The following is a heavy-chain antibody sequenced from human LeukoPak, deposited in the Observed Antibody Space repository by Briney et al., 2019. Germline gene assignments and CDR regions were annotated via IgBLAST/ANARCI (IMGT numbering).Heavy chain of an antibody. CDR1: GGSFSGYY. CDR3: AKDSTY. J-gene: IGHJ3*01. CDR2: ITHSGST. Sequence: SETLSLTCAVYGGSFSGYYWSWLRQPPGKGLEWIGEITHSGSTNYNSYLKSRVTISVDTTKNQFSLKLNSVTAADTAVYYCAKDSTYWGQGTMVTVSS. V-gene: IGHV4-34*01. D-gene: IGHD5/OR15-5a*01.